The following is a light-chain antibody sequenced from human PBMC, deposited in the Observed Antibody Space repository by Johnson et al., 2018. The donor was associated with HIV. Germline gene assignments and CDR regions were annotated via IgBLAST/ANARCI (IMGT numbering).Light chain of an antibody. J-gene: IGLJ1*01. CDR2: DNN. CDR3: GTWDSSLTAYV. V-gene: IGLV1-51*01. CDR1: SSNIGNNY. Sequence: QSVLTQPPSVSAAPGQKVTISCSGSSSNIGNNYVSWYQQLPGTAPKLLIYDNNQRPLGIPARFSGPKSGTSATLGITGHLPGDGADDYCGTWDSSLTAYVFGTGTKVTV.